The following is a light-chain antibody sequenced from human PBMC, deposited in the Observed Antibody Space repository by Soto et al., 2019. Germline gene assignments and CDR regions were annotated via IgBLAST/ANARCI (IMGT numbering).Light chain of an antibody. CDR2: GNS. CDR3: QPYDSSLSGHVV. V-gene: IGLV1-40*01. J-gene: IGLJ2*01. Sequence: QSVLTQPPSVSGAPGQRVTISCTGSSSNIGAGYDVHWYQQLPGTAPKLLIYGNSNRPSGVPDRFSGSKSGTSASLAITGLQAEDEGDYYCQPYDSSLSGHVVFGGGTKLTVL. CDR1: SSNIGAGYD.